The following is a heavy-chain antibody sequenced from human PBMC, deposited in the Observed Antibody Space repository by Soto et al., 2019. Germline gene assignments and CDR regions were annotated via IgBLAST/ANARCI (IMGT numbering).Heavy chain of an antibody. Sequence: GSVKVSCKTSGYTFTSYDINWVRQATGQGLEWMGWMNPNSGNTGYAQKFQGRVTMTRNTSISTAYIELSSLRSEDTAVYYCARVEQWLVYGMDAWGQGTTVTVSS. D-gene: IGHD6-19*01. J-gene: IGHJ6*02. CDR2: MNPNSGNT. CDR1: GYTFTSYD. CDR3: ARVEQWLVYGMDA. V-gene: IGHV1-8*01.